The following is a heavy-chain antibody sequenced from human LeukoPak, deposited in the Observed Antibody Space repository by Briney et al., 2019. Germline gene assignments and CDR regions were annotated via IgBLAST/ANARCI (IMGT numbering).Heavy chain of an antibody. J-gene: IGHJ6*03. CDR1: EFSVGSNY. Sequence: GGSLRLSCAASEFSVGSNYMTWVRQAPGKGLEWVAVISYDGSNKYYADSVKGRFTISRDNSKNTLYLQMNSLRAEDTAVYYCARAREYYDFWSGYYYMDVWGKGTTVTVSS. CDR3: ARAREYYDFWSGYYYMDV. V-gene: IGHV3-30*03. D-gene: IGHD3-3*01. CDR2: ISYDGSNK.